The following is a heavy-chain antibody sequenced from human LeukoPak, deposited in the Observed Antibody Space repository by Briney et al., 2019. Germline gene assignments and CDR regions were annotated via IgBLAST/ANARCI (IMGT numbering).Heavy chain of an antibody. Sequence: GGSLRLSCAASGFTFRNYAMHWVRQAPGKGLEWVAFISYDGNDKYYADSVKGRFTISRDNSKSTLYLQMNSLRAEDTAVYYCAKDEPGSYSPSDYWGQGTLVTVSS. CDR2: ISYDGNDK. D-gene: IGHD3-10*01. J-gene: IGHJ4*02. CDR1: GFTFRNYA. V-gene: IGHV3-30*18. CDR3: AKDEPGSYSPSDY.